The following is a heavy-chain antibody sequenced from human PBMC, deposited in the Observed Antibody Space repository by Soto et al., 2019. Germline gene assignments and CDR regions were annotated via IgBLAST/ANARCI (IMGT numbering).Heavy chain of an antibody. CDR1: DSTVRRYA. V-gene: IGHV3-23*01. CDR3: AKNGDFDYDAFDV. Sequence: GGSLRLSCAASDSTVRRYAMSWVRQAPGKGLEWVSGITGNSARIYYADSVKGRFSISRDNSKNTLYLQMDTLRAEDTAVYYCAKNGDFDYDAFDVWGQGTVVTVSS. CDR2: ITGNSARI. D-gene: IGHD3-16*01. J-gene: IGHJ3*01.